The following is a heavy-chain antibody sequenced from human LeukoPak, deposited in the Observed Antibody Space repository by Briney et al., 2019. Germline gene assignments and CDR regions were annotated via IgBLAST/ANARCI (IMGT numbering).Heavy chain of an antibody. Sequence: GGSLTLSCAASGFSFSSYWMSWVRQAPGKGLEWVANIKEDGSEKYYVDSVKGRFTVSRDNAKNSLSLQMNSLRAEDTAVYYCARVFSWYVGYWGQGTLVTVSS. V-gene: IGHV3-7*01. CDR3: ARVFSWYVGY. J-gene: IGHJ4*02. CDR2: IKEDGSEK. D-gene: IGHD2-15*01. CDR1: GFSFSSYW.